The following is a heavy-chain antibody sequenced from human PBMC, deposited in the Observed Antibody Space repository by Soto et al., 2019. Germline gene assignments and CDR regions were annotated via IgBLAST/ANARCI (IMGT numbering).Heavy chain of an antibody. J-gene: IGHJ6*02. CDR1: GASISFGTYY. D-gene: IGHD3-16*02. Sequence: SETLSLTCTVSGASISFGTYYWTWIRQSPGRGLEWLGYIFYSGTTYYNPSLKRRLTISVDTSKNQISLRLGSVTAADTAVYYCARERVDFGGVIAPRLHVIDVWGQGTKVNV. V-gene: IGHV4-31*03. CDR2: IFYSGTT. CDR3: ARERVDFGGVIAPRLHVIDV.